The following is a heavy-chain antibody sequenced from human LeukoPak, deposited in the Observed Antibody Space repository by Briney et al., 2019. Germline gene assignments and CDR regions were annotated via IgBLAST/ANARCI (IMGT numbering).Heavy chain of an antibody. CDR1: GFTFSSYA. J-gene: IGHJ4*02. CDR3: AKSSYYDASGYYREYYFDY. D-gene: IGHD3-22*01. Sequence: GGSLRLSCAASGFTFSSYAMSWVRQAPGKGLEWVSSISGSGGSTHYADSVKGRFTISRDKTKNTLYLQMNSLRAEDTAVYYCAKSSYYDASGYYREYYFDYWGQGTLVTVSS. CDR2: ISGSGGST. V-gene: IGHV3-23*01.